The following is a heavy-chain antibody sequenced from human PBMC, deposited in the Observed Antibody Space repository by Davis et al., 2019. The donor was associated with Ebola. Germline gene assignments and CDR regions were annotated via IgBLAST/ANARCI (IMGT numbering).Heavy chain of an antibody. CDR2: ISSISGTV. V-gene: IGHV3-48*01. CDR1: GFTFSHYN. CDR3: ARDDWAAAALFDY. D-gene: IGHD6-25*01. J-gene: IGHJ4*02. Sequence: GGSLRLSCAASGFTFSHYNMNWVRQAPGKGLEWLSHISSISGTVYYADSVKGRFTISRDNAKNSLYLQMNSLRGEDTAVYYCARDDWAAAALFDYWGQGTLVAVSS.